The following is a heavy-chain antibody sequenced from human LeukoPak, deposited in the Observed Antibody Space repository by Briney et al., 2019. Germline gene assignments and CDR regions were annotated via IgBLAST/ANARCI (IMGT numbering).Heavy chain of an antibody. Sequence: GESLKISCKGSGYSFTNYWIGWVRQMPGKGLEWMGIIYPGDPDTRYSPSFQGQVTISADKSISTAYLQWSSLKASDTAMYYCARRTDRSFWYLDYWGQGTLVTVSS. CDR3: ARRTDRSFWYLDY. CDR1: GYSFTNYW. CDR2: IYPGDPDT. J-gene: IGHJ4*02. V-gene: IGHV5-51*01.